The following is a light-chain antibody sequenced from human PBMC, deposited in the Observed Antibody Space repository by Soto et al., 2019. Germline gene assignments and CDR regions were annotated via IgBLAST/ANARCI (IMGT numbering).Light chain of an antibody. V-gene: IGKV1-5*01. CDR1: QSISSW. CDR2: DAS. Sequence: EIQMTQSPSTLSASVGDRVTITCRASQSISSWLAWYQQKPGKAPKLLIYDASSLESGVPSRFSGSGSGTEFTLTISSLQPDDFATYYCQHYSTVWAFGQGTKVDIK. J-gene: IGKJ1*01. CDR3: QHYSTVWA.